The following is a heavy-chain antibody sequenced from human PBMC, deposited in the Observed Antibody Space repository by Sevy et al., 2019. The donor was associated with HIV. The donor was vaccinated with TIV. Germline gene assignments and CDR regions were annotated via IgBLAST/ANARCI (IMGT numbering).Heavy chain of an antibody. Sequence: ASVKVSCKASGYTFTGYYMHWVRQAPGQGLEWMGWINPNSGGTNYAQKFQGRVTMTRDTSISTAYMELSRLRSDETAVYYCARDQSYFDFWSAIGGMDVWGQGTTVTVSS. CDR2: INPNSGGT. CDR1: GYTFTGYY. D-gene: IGHD3-3*01. V-gene: IGHV1-2*02. CDR3: ARDQSYFDFWSAIGGMDV. J-gene: IGHJ6*02.